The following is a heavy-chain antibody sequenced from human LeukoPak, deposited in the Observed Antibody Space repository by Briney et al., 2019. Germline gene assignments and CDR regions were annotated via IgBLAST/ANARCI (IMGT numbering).Heavy chain of an antibody. CDR2: IYYSGST. Sequence: PSETLSLTCTVSGGSISSYHWGWIRQPPGKGLEWTGCIYYSGSTNYNPSLNSRVTISVDTSKNQFSLRLSSVTAADTAIYYCARAVSGRFDYWGQGTLVTVSS. D-gene: IGHD6-19*01. CDR1: GGSISSYH. CDR3: ARAVSGRFDY. V-gene: IGHV4-59*08. J-gene: IGHJ4*02.